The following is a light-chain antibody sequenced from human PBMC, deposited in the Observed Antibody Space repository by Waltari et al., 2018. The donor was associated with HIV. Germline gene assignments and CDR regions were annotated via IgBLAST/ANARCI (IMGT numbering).Light chain of an antibody. CDR1: KLGDKY. J-gene: IGLJ2*01. CDR2: KDG. Sequence: SYELTQPPSVSVSPGQTASIPCTGAKLGDKYACWYQQKPGQSTVLVIYKDGKRPSGIPERFAGFNSGNTATLTISGTQAMDEADYYCQAWDSDTPKVFGGGTKLTVL. V-gene: IGLV3-1*01. CDR3: QAWDSDTPKV.